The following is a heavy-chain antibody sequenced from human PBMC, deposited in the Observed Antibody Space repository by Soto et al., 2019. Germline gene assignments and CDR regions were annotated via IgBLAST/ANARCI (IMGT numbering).Heavy chain of an antibody. D-gene: IGHD3-3*01. CDR2: MNPNTGGI. CDR1: GYTFTDYF. Sequence: QVQLVQSGAEVKKPGASVRVSCEASGYTFTDYFIHWVRQAPGQGLEWMGWMNPNTGGINYAQNLQGRVSMTRDTSISTAYMELRSLRSDVTAVYYCARGLSWSLYYIDSWGQGTLVTVSS. CDR3: ARGLSWSLYYIDS. J-gene: IGHJ5*02. V-gene: IGHV1-2*02.